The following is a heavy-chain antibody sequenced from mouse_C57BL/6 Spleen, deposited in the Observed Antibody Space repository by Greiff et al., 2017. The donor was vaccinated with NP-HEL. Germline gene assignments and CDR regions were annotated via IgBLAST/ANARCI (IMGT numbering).Heavy chain of an antibody. J-gene: IGHJ1*03. CDR3: ARKDGSYWYFDV. Sequence: VQLQQPGAELVRPGSSVKLSCKASGYTFTSYWMHWVKQRPIQGLEWIGNIDPSDSETHYNQKFKDKATLTVDKSSSTAYMQLSSLTSEDSAVYYCARKDGSYWYFDVWGTGTTVTVSS. D-gene: IGHD1-1*01. CDR2: IDPSDSET. CDR1: GYTFTSYW. V-gene: IGHV1-52*01.